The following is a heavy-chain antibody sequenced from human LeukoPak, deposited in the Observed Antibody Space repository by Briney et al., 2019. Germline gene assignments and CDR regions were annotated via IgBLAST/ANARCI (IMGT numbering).Heavy chain of an antibody. CDR3: GRAFPPLRTSSAGDL. J-gene: IGHJ1*01. D-gene: IGHD3-16*01. CDR1: GFSFSDYD. Sequence: GGSLRLSCSASGFSFSDYDMNWARQAPGKGLEWLSAISGRSSHIYYGESVKGRFTISRDNAKNSLYLQMDSLGVEDTAVYYCGRAFPPLRTSSAGDLWGQGTLVIVSS. V-gene: IGHV3-21*01. CDR2: ISGRSSHI.